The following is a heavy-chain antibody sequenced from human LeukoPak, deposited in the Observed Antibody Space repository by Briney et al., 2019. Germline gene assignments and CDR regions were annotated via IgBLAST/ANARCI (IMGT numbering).Heavy chain of an antibody. V-gene: IGHV4-34*01. D-gene: IGHD6-13*01. CDR3: ARGRVPPCIASPPPGYFYGMDV. Sequence: SETLSLTCAVYGGSFSGYYWSWIRQPPGKGLEWIGEINHSGSTNYNPSLKSRVTISVDTSKNQFSLKLSSVTAADTAVYYCARGRVPPCIASPPPGYFYGMDVWRQGTTVTV. CDR2: INHSGST. CDR1: GGSFSGYY. J-gene: IGHJ6*02.